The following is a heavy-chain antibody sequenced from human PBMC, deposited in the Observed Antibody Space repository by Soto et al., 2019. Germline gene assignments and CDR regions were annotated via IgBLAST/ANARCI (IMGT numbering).Heavy chain of an antibody. V-gene: IGHV3-11*06. D-gene: IGHD1-1*01. Sequence: GGSLRLSCAASGFIFSDYYMSWVRQTPGKGLEWISYISTRSTYTNYADSVKGRFTISRGNTKNSLYLQMDSLRVEDTAVYYCARDLAWKRGKVGRYYYGLDVWGQGTTVTVSS. CDR3: ARDLAWKRGKVGRYYYGLDV. CDR2: ISTRSTYT. J-gene: IGHJ6*02. CDR1: GFIFSDYY.